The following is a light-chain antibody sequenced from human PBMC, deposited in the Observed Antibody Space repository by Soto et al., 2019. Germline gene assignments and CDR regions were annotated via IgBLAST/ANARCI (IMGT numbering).Light chain of an antibody. CDR3: QQYFSTPQT. V-gene: IGKV4-1*01. J-gene: IGKJ1*01. Sequence: DIVMTQSPDSLAVSLGERATINCKSSQSVLSSSNNKNYLAWYQQKPGQPPKLLIYWASTRESGVPDRFSGSGSGTDVTLTINSLQAEDEAVYYCQQYFSTPQTFGQGTRVEIK. CDR1: QSVLSSSNNKNY. CDR2: WAS.